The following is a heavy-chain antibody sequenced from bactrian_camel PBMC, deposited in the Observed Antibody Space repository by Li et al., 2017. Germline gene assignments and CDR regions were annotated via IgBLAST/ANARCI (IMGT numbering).Heavy chain of an antibody. CDR2: ISRDTGYT. J-gene: IGHJ4*01. CDR3: AAARGLRALVPLDPFEYNY. CDR1: EGTYGK. Sequence: HVQLVESGGGSVQAGGSLRLSCVASEGTYGKMAWFRQAPGKEREGVAAISRDTGYTFYTTSVSGRFTISQDNAKTTVYLQMNSLKPEDTAMYYCAAARGLRALVPLDPFEYNYWGQGTQVTVS. V-gene: IGHV3-3*01. D-gene: IGHD6*01.